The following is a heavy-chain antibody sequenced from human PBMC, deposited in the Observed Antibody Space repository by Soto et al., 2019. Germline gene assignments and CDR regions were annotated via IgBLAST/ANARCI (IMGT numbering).Heavy chain of an antibody. J-gene: IGHJ4*02. CDR1: VGSISSGGYY. D-gene: IGHD3-10*01. CDR2: IYYSGST. Sequence: PSETLSLTCTFSVGSISSGGYYWSGIRQHPWKGLEWIGYIYYSGSTYYNPSLKSRVTISVDTSKNQFSLKLSSVNAADTAVYYCAIVRGGLGKYHPLPTRWGQRTMVTVSS. CDR3: AIVRGGLGKYHPLPTR. V-gene: IGHV4-31*03.